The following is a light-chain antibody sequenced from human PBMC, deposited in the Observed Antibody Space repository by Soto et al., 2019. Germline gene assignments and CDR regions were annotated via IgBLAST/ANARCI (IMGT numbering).Light chain of an antibody. CDR1: QSVSSK. V-gene: IGKV3D-15*01. Sequence: EIVMTQSPATLSLSPGERATLSCRASQSVSSKLAWFQQKPGQAPRLLIYGSYTRATGIPARFSCSGSGTEFTLTISSLPSEDFAVYYCQQYNNWPLTFGPGTKVEIK. J-gene: IGKJ1*01. CDR2: GSY. CDR3: QQYNNWPLT.